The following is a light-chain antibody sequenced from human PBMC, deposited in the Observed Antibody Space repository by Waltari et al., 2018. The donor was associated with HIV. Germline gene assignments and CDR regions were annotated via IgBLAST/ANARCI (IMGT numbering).Light chain of an antibody. Sequence: SYELTQPPSVSVSPGQAARIPCPGDAFPRKFAYWYQQKSGQAPVLVIYEDYKRPSEIPERFSGSRSGTMATLTITGAQVEDEAAYYCYSTDSSGAQRVFGGGTKLTVL. CDR2: EDY. J-gene: IGLJ3*02. CDR1: AFPRKF. V-gene: IGLV3-10*01. CDR3: YSTDSSGAQRV.